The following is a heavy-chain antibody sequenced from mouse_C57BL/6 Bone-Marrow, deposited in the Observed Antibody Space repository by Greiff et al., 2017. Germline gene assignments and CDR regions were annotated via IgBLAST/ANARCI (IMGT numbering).Heavy chain of an antibody. CDR3: ARHGGLLAWFAY. CDR1: GFTFSSYG. CDR2: ISSGGSYT. Sequence: EVQLVESGGDLVKPGGSLKLSCAASGFTFSSYGMSWVRQTPDKRLEWVATISSGGSYTYYPDSVKGRFTISRDNAKNTLYLQMSSLKSEDTAMDYCARHGGLLAWFAYWGQGTLVTVSA. V-gene: IGHV5-6*01. J-gene: IGHJ3*01. D-gene: IGHD1-1*01.